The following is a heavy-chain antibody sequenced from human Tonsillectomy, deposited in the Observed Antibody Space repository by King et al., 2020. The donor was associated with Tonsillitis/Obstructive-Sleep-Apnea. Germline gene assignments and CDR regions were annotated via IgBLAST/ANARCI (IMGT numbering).Heavy chain of an antibody. CDR3: AKAAGKITIFGVVRNAFDI. D-gene: IGHD3-3*01. CDR2: ISGSGGSP. Sequence: VQLVESGGGLVQPGGSLRLSCAASGFTFSSYAMSWVRQAPGKGLEWVSAISGSGGSPYYADSVEGRFTISRDNSKNTLYLQMNSLRAEDTAVYYCAKAAGKITIFGVVRNAFDIWGQGTMVTVSS. J-gene: IGHJ3*02. V-gene: IGHV3-23*04. CDR1: GFTFSSYA.